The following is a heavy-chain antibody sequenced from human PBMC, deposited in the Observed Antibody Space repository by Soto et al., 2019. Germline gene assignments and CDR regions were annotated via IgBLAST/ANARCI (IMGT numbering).Heavy chain of an antibody. V-gene: IGHV4-59*01. CDR1: GDSTGDYF. J-gene: IGHJ2*01. Sequence: KPSETLSLTCTVSGDSTGDYFWNWLRQPPGKGLEWIGYVYHSGNTNYNPSLKSRVTMSMDMSKSQISLELRSVTAADTGVYYCARSDESSSSSPPPFWFFDLWGRGTLVTVSS. CDR2: VYHSGNT. CDR3: ARSDESSSSSPPPFWFFDL. D-gene: IGHD6-6*01.